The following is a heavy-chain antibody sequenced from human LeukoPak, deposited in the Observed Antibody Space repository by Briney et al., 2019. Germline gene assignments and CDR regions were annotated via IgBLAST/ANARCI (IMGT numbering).Heavy chain of an antibody. V-gene: IGHV4-39*07. CDR2: IYYSGST. J-gene: IGHJ3*02. CDR1: GGSISSISYY. CDR3: AREGVNGAFDI. Sequence: NPSETLSLTCTVSGGSISSISYYWGWIRQPPGKGLEWIGSIYYSGSTYYNPSHKSRVTISVDTSKNQFSLKLSSVTAADTAVYYCAREGVNGAFDIWGQGTMVTVSS. D-gene: IGHD1-1*01.